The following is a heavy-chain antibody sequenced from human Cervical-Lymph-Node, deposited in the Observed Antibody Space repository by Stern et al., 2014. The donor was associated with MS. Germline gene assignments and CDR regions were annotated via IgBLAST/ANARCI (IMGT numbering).Heavy chain of an antibody. CDR1: GGTFSSYA. J-gene: IGHJ6*02. V-gene: IGHV1-69*01. D-gene: IGHD3-22*01. Sequence: VQLVQSGAEVMKPGSSVKVSCKASGGTFSSYAISWVRQAPGQGLEWMGGILSIFGTANYAQKCQDRVTITADESTSTAYMELSSLRSEDTAVYYCARTYYYDSSGYSSYFYGMDVWGQGTTVTVSS. CDR3: ARTYYYDSSGYSSYFYGMDV. CDR2: ILSIFGTA.